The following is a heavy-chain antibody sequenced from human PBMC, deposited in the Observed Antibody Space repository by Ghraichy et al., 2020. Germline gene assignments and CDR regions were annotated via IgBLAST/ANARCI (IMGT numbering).Heavy chain of an antibody. Sequence: GESLRLSCAASGFSSSSYDIHWVRQAPGNGLEWVSTIGISGDTYYPGSVKGRFTISRENAKNSVYLQLNSLRAGDTAVYYCARSIRVESWYFDVWGRGTLVTVSS. CDR3: ARSIRVESWYFDV. J-gene: IGHJ2*01. V-gene: IGHV3-13*04. CDR1: GFSSSSYD. D-gene: IGHD3-10*01. CDR2: IGISGDT.